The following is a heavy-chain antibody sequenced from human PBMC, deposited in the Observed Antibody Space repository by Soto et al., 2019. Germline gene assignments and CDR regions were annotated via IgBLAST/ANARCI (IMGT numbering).Heavy chain of an antibody. D-gene: IGHD2-21*02. Sequence: EVQLVESGGGLVKPGGSLRLSCAASGFTFSSYSMNWVRQAPGKGLEWVSSISSSSSYIYNADSVKGRFTISRDNAKNSLSLQMNSLRAADTAVYYCARVMAYCGGDCYPDYWGQGTLVTVSS. CDR3: ARVMAYCGGDCYPDY. J-gene: IGHJ4*02. CDR1: GFTFSSYS. V-gene: IGHV3-21*01. CDR2: ISSSSSYI.